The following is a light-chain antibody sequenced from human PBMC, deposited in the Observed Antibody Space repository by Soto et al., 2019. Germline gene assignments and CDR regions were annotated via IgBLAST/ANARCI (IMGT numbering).Light chain of an antibody. CDR1: SSDVGSYNL. Sequence: QSALTQPASVSGSPGQSITISCTGTSSDVGSYNLVSWYQHHPGKAPKLMIYEASERPSGVSNRFSGSKSGNTASLTISGLQPEDEADYYCCAYAGGSLRVFGGGTKVTVL. CDR3: CAYAGGSLRV. V-gene: IGLV2-23*01. CDR2: EAS. J-gene: IGLJ2*01.